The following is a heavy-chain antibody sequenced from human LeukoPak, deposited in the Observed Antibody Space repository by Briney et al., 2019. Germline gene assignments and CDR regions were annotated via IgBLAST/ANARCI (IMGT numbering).Heavy chain of an antibody. CDR3: AKGTTNDILTPFDS. Sequence: GGSLRLSCAASGFTFDDYAVHWVRQAPGKGLEWVSLISWNGGSTFYADSVKGRFTISRDNSKNSLYLQMNSLRADDTALYYCAKGTTNDILTPFDSWGQGTLVTVSS. CDR2: ISWNGGST. V-gene: IGHV3-43D*03. CDR1: GFTFDDYA. J-gene: IGHJ4*02. D-gene: IGHD3-9*01.